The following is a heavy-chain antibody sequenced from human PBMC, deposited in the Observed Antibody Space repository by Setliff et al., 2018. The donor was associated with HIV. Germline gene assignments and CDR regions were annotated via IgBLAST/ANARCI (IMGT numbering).Heavy chain of an antibody. CDR1: GGSFRGYY. CDR3: ASAYIAAAGTEYFQH. J-gene: IGHJ1*01. Sequence: NPSETLSLTCAVYGGSFRGYYWSWIRQPPGKGLEWIGEINHNGSTNYNPSLKSRVTISVETSKSQFSLKLSSMTAADTAVYYCASAYIAAAGTEYFQHWGQGTLVTVSS. V-gene: IGHV4-34*01. CDR2: INHNGST. D-gene: IGHD6-13*01.